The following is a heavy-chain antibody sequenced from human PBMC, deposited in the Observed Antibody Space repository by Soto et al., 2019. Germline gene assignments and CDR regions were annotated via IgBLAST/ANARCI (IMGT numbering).Heavy chain of an antibody. CDR2: ISSSGSTV. D-gene: IGHD3-10*01. CDR1: GFTFSDYY. Sequence: SGGSLRLSCAAAGFTFSDYYMSWIRQAPGKGLEWVSYISSSGSTVYYADSVKGRFTISRDNAKNSLYPQMNSLRAEDTAVYYCARGLTMVRGVIHYYYYYYMDVWGKGTTVTVSS. CDR3: ARGLTMVRGVIHYYYYYYMDV. V-gene: IGHV3-11*01. J-gene: IGHJ6*03.